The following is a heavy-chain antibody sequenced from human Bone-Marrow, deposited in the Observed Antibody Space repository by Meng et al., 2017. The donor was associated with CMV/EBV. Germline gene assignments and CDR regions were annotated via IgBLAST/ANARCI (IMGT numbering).Heavy chain of an antibody. CDR3: ARDSGSNRPYYHYYDVDV. V-gene: IGHV3-21*01. J-gene: IGHJ6*02. CDR1: EFTVSRNY. D-gene: IGHD3-10*01. CDR2: ISSSSSYI. Sequence: GESLKISCAASEFTVSRNYMNWVRQAPGKGLEWVSSISSSSSYIYYADSLKGRFTISRDNAKKSLYLLMNSLRAEDTAVYYCARDSGSNRPYYHYYDVDVWGHGTTVTVSS.